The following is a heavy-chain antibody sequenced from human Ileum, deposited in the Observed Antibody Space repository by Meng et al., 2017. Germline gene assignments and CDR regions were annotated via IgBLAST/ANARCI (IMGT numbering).Heavy chain of an antibody. CDR3: TKCTVNKDDSSGWCNWFDP. CDR1: GFTFSNSA. D-gene: IGHD6-19*01. J-gene: IGHJ5*02. V-gene: IGHV3-23*01. CDR2: ITADGGVT. Sequence: GSLRLSCAASGFTFSNSAMNWVRQAPGKGLEWVSAITADGGVTFYADSVKGRFTISRDNSRNMVYFQMNSLRGEDTAVYYCTKCTVNKDDSSGWCNWFDPWGQGTLVTVSS.